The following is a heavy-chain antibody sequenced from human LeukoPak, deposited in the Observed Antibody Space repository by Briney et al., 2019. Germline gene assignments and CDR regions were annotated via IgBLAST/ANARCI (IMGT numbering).Heavy chain of an antibody. CDR2: IYYSGST. CDR3: ARVFYYYGSGSYYPNQTPTQSYYFDY. D-gene: IGHD3-10*01. J-gene: IGHJ4*02. Sequence: SQTPSLTCTVSGGSISSGGYYWSWIRQHPGKGLEWIGYIYYSGSTYYNPSLKSRVTISVDTSKNQFSLKLSSVTAADTAVYYCARVFYYYGSGSYYPNQTPTQSYYFDYWGQGTLVTVSS. CDR1: GGSISSGGYY. V-gene: IGHV4-31*03.